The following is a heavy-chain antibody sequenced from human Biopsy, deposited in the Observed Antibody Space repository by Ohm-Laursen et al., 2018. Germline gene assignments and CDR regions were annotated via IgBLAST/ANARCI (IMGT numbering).Heavy chain of an antibody. CDR3: ARGPRGLVAITATAYYFDF. CDR2: INPNNDNT. D-gene: IGHD1-20*01. Sequence: SSVKVSCNSSGYSFTNYYLHWVRQAPGQGLQWMGRINPNNDNTVYAQQFQGRVTMTKDTSTSTVYMDLSSLTFDDSAVYYCARGPRGLVAITATAYYFDFWGQGNLVTVSS. CDR1: GYSFTNYY. V-gene: IGHV1-46*01. J-gene: IGHJ4*02.